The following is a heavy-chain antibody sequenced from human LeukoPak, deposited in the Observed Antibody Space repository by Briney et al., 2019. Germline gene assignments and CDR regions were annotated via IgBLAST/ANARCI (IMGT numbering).Heavy chain of an antibody. J-gene: IGHJ4*02. D-gene: IGHD3-10*01. Sequence: PSETLSLTCALYSGSFSGYYWSWIRQPPGKGLEWIGSIYYSGSTYYNPSLKSRVTISVDTSKNQFPLKLSSVTAADTAVYYCARGGAHYYGSGSMIDYWGQGTLVTVSS. V-gene: IGHV4-34*01. CDR2: IYYSGST. CDR1: SGSFSGYY. CDR3: ARGGAHYYGSGSMIDY.